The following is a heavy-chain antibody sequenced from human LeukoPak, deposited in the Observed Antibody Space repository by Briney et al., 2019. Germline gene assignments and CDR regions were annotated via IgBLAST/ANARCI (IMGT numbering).Heavy chain of an antibody. J-gene: IGHJ5*02. CDR2: ISGSGSST. D-gene: IGHD4-17*01. Sequence: TGGSLRLSCAASGFTFSSYAMSWVRQAPGKGLEWVSLISGSGSSTYYADSAKGRFTISRDNSKDTLYLQMNSLRAEDTAVYYCTTDPTVTTEGWNWFDPWGQGTLVTVSS. CDR1: GFTFSSYA. CDR3: TTDPTVTTEGWNWFDP. V-gene: IGHV3-23*01.